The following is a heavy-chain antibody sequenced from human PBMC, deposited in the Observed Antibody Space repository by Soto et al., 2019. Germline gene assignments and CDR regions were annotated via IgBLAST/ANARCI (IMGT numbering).Heavy chain of an antibody. CDR3: VKDRDSNSWPSRDV. CDR1: GYTFSGNG. J-gene: IGHJ6*02. Sequence: QVHLVQSGAEVKKPGAAVNVSCKTSGYTFSGNGISWVRQAPGQGLEWMGWISPKSGNIKYAQKFQGRVIMTTDTSTSTAYMELRSLRSDDTAVYYCVKDRDSNSWPSRDVWGPGTTVTVSS. V-gene: IGHV1-18*01. CDR2: ISPKSGNI. D-gene: IGHD3-22*01.